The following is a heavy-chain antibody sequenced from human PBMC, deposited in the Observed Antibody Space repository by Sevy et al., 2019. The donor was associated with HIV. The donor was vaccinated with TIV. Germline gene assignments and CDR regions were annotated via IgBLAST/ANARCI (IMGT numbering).Heavy chain of an antibody. CDR1: GYTFIAHY. J-gene: IGHJ4*02. CDR2: INPESGDT. D-gene: IGHD3-10*01. V-gene: IGHV1-2*02. CDR3: ARVQRGGVPDY. Sequence: ASVKVSCTSSGYTFIAHYLHWVRQAPGQGLEWMGWINPESGDTRYTEKFQGRVTMPRDTSISTAYMEVITLRSDDTAVYFCARVQRGGVPDYWGQGTLVTVSS.